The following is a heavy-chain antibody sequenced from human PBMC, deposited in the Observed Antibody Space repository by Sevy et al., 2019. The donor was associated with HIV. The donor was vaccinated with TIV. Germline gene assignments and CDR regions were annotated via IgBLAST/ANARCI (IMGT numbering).Heavy chain of an antibody. D-gene: IGHD3-10*01. J-gene: IGHJ5*02. CDR1: GGSISSYY. CDR3: ARDCRSGSYSANNWFDP. Sequence: SETLSLTCTVSGGSISSYYWSWIRQPPGKGLEWIGYIHYSGSTNYNPSLKSRVTISVDTSKNQFSLKLSSVTAADTAVYYCARDCRSGSYSANNWFDPWGQGTLVTVSS. V-gene: IGHV4-59*01. CDR2: IHYSGST.